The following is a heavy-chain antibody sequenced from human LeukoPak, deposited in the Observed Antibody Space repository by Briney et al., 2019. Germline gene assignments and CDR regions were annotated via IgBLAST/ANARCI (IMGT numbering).Heavy chain of an antibody. CDR2: ITGSGGST. D-gene: IGHD1-26*01. J-gene: IGHJ4*02. CDR3: AKMVPSSGRPREGFDY. CDR1: GFTFSSYA. V-gene: IGHV3-23*01. Sequence: GGSLRLSCAASGFTFSSYAMSWVRQAPGKGLEWVSAITGSGGSTYYADAVKGRFTISKDNSKNTLYLQMNSLRAEDTAVYYCAKMVPSSGRPREGFDYWGQGTLVTVSS.